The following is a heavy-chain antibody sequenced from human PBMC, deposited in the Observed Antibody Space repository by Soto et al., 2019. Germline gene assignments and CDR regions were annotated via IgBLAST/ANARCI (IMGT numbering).Heavy chain of an antibody. CDR3: ALGIFMDF. V-gene: IGHV4-31*03. Sequence: QVQLQESGPGLVTPSQTLSLSCSVSGVSITTSGHYWNWVRQRPGRGLEGIGYLDSSGTTYYNPSLKTRRAMAVDPSTNPISLKLSSVTAADTVISFCALGIFMDFWGRGTTVIVSS. CDR1: GVSITTSGHY. J-gene: IGHJ6*03. D-gene: IGHD3-16*01. CDR2: LDSSGTT.